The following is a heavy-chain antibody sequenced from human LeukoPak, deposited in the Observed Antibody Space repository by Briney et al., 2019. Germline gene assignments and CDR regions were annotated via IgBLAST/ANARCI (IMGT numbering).Heavy chain of an antibody. CDR3: ARKGYGYDY. J-gene: IGHJ4*02. CDR1: GFTFSSYA. Sequence: GGSLRLSCAASGFTFSSYAMTWVRQAPGKGLEWVSGITNGGDSTYYADSAKGRFTISRDNSRNTLYLQMNSLRAEDTAVYYCARKGYGYDYWGQGTLVTVSS. CDR2: ITNGGDST. D-gene: IGHD5-18*01. V-gene: IGHV3-23*01.